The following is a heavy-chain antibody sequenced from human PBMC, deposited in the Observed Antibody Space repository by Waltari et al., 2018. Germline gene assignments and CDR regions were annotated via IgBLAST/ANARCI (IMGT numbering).Heavy chain of an antibody. CDR1: GYTFTDYY. CDR3: ATVSETTVTRSHWYFDL. D-gene: IGHD4-17*01. V-gene: IGHV1-69-2*01. J-gene: IGHJ2*01. Sequence: EVQLVQSGAEVKKPGATVKISCKVSGYTFTDYYMHWVQQAPGKGLVWMGLVDPEDGETIYAEKFQGRVTITADTSTDTAYMELSSLRSEDTAVYYCATVSETTVTRSHWYFDLWGRGTLVTVSS. CDR2: VDPEDGET.